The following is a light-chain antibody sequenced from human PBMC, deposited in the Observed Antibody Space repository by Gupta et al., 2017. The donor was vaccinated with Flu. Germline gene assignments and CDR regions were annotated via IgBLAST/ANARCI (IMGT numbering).Light chain of an antibody. J-gene: IGLJ1*01. Sequence: QSSLTQPPSASGSPGPPVTTSCTGTSSDVGGYNYVFWYQQHPGKAPKLMIFEVSKRPSGVPDRFSGSKSGNTASLTVSGLQAEDEVDYYCSSYAGSNNPYVFGTGTKVTVL. CDR3: SSYAGSNNPYV. CDR1: SSDVGGYNY. CDR2: EVS. V-gene: IGLV2-8*01.